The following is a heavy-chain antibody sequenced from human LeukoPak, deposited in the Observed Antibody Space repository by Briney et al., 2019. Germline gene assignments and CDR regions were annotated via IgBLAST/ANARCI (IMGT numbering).Heavy chain of an antibody. CDR3: ARALRGFDY. D-gene: IGHD2-15*01. V-gene: IGHV3-64*01. CDR1: GSTLRGYV. Sequence: GGALTPPCRALGSTLRGYVLPGFPRPPGRDLKYASASSSNGGSTYYANSVKGRFTISRDNSKNTLYLQMGSLRAEDMAVYYCARALRGFDYWGQGTLVTVSS. J-gene: IGHJ4*02. CDR2: SSSNGGST.